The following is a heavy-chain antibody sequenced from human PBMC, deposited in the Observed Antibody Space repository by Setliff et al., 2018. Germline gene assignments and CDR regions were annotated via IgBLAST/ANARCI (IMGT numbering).Heavy chain of an antibody. D-gene: IGHD5-18*01. V-gene: IGHV4-59*01. CDR2: IYHNGNT. Sequence: SETLPLTCTVSGGSISPYFWSWIRQSPGKGLEWIGYIYHNGNTNFNPSLKTRVTMSVDTSKNQFALNLRSVTAADSAVYYCARDRTAYSYGLDVWGQGTTVTVS. J-gene: IGHJ6*02. CDR3: ARDRTAYSYGLDV. CDR1: GGSISPYF.